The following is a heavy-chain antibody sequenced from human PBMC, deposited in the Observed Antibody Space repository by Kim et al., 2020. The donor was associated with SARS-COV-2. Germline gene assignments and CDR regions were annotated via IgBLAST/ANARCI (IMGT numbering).Heavy chain of an antibody. CDR2: ISYDGSNK. J-gene: IGHJ6*03. Sequence: GGSLRLSCAASGFTFSSYAMHWVRQAPGKGLEWVAVISYDGSNKYYADSVKGRFTISRDNSKNTLYLQMNSLRAEDTAVYYCARATIVVVPAAMVGYYYYMDVWGKGTTVTVSS. CDR1: GFTFSSYA. D-gene: IGHD2-2*01. V-gene: IGHV3-30-3*01. CDR3: ARATIVVVPAAMVGYYYYMDV.